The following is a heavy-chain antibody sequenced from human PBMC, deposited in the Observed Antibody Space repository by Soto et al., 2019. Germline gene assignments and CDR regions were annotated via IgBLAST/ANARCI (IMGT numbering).Heavy chain of an antibody. V-gene: IGHV3-30*18. D-gene: IGHD1-26*01. Sequence: GGSLRLSCAASGFSFNRYAMHWVRPVPGKGLEWGALISYDGSNKYYADSVKGRFTISRDNSKNTLYLQMNSLRAEDTAVYYCAKVTPWDTPTPTYGVDVWGQGTTVTVSS. CDR1: GFSFNRYA. J-gene: IGHJ6*02. CDR3: AKVTPWDTPTPTYGVDV. CDR2: ISYDGSNK.